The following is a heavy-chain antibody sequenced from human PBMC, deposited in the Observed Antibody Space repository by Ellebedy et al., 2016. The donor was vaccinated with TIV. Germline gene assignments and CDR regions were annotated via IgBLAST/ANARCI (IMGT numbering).Heavy chain of an antibody. V-gene: IGHV1-46*01. D-gene: IGHD1-26*01. Sequence: AASVKVSCKASGYAFINYYMYWVRQAPGHGLEWMGVIHPGAGSTNYAQNFQGRVTMTRDTSSTTVYMELSSLRSEDTAVYYCARDSSGTTFDFWGQGTLVTVSS. J-gene: IGHJ4*02. CDR3: ARDSSGTTFDF. CDR1: GYAFINYY. CDR2: IHPGAGST.